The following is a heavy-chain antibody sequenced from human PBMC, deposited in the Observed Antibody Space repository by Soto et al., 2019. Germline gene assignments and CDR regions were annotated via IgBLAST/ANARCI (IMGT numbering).Heavy chain of an antibody. J-gene: IGHJ6*02. V-gene: IGHV3-21*01. CDR2: ISSSSSYI. D-gene: IGHD3-3*01. Sequence: EVQLVESGGGLVKPGGSLRLSCAASGFTFSSYSMNWVRQAPGKGLEWVSSISSSSSYIYYSDSVKGRFTISRDNARNSRCLQRNSLRAEDTAVYYCARVGDYDFWSGYYHYYYGMDVWGQGTTVTVSS. CDR1: GFTFSSYS. CDR3: ARVGDYDFWSGYYHYYYGMDV.